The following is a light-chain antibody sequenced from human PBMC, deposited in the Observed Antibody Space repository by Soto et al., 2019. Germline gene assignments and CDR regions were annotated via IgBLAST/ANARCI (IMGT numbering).Light chain of an antibody. J-gene: IGKJ1*01. CDR1: QGISSY. CDR3: QQYYSYPQT. V-gene: IGKV1-8*01. Sequence: AIRMTQSPSSFSASTGDRVTITCRASQGISSYLAWYQQKPGKAPKLLIYAASTLQSGVPSRFSGSGSGTDFTLTISCLQSEDFATSYCQQYYSYPQTFRQGTKV. CDR2: AAS.